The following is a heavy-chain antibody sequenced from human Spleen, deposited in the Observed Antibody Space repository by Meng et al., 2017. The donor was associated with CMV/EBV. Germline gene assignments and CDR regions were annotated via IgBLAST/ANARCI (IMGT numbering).Heavy chain of an antibody. Sequence: ASVKVSCKASGYSFTNYGITWVRQAPGQGLEWMGWISTYNDNTNYAQKSQGRVTMTTDTSPNTAYMELKSLRSDATAVYYCARGGYQQPSRRWWFDPWGQGTLVTVSS. CDR3: ARGGYQQPSRRWWFDP. D-gene: IGHD2-2*01. J-gene: IGHJ5*02. CDR2: ISTYNDNT. V-gene: IGHV1-18*01. CDR1: GYSFTNYG.